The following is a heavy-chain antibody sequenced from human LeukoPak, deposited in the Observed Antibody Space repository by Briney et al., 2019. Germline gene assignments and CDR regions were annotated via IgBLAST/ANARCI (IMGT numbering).Heavy chain of an antibody. J-gene: IGHJ4*02. Sequence: GESLKISCQGSGYSFTNYWIVWVRQMPGQGLEYMGIIHPGDSNTKYSPSFEGQVIISVDKSISTAYLQWSSLRASDSAIYYCARRRGDTVAGPDYWGQGTLVTVSS. V-gene: IGHV5-51*01. CDR2: IHPGDSNT. CDR1: GYSFTNYW. D-gene: IGHD6-19*01. CDR3: ARRRGDTVAGPDY.